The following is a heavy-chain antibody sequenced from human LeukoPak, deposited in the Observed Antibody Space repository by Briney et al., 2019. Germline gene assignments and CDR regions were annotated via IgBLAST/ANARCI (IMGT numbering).Heavy chain of an antibody. CDR2: ISGSGGST. Sequence: PGGSLRLSCADSGFTFSMYAMSWVRQAPGKGLEWVSAISGSGGSTYYADSVKGRFTISRDNSKNTLYLQMNSLRAEDTAVYYCAKEHDYVWGSYRPFNYWGQGTLVTVSS. V-gene: IGHV3-23*01. J-gene: IGHJ4*02. CDR3: AKEHDYVWGSYRPFNY. D-gene: IGHD3-16*02. CDR1: GFTFSMYA.